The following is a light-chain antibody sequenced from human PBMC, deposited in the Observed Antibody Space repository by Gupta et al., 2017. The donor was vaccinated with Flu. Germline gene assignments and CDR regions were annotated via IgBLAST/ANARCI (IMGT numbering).Light chain of an antibody. CDR2: MAS. CDR1: QNIKRW. CDR3: QQDSDSPET. J-gene: IGKJ1*01. V-gene: IGKV1-5*03. Sequence: DIQMPQSPSTLSASVGDRVTITCQASQNIKRWLAWYQQKPGKAPTLLLSMASTLETGVPSRFSGSGSGTEFTLTISRLQPDDVATYYCQQDSDSPETFGQGTKLEI.